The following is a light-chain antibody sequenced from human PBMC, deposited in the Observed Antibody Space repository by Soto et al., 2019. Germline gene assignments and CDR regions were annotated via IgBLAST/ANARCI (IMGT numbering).Light chain of an antibody. J-gene: IGKJ4*01. Sequence: EIVLTQSPATLPLSRGERATLSCRASQSVSTYLAWYQQKPGQAPRLLIYDASNRATGIPARFSGSGAGTDVTLTISSLEPEDFAVYYCQQRSNWPPLTFGGGTKVEIK. CDR2: DAS. V-gene: IGKV3-11*01. CDR1: QSVSTY. CDR3: QQRSNWPPLT.